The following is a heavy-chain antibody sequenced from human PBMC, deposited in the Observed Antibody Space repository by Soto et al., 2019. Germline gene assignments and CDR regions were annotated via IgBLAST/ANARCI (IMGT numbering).Heavy chain of an antibody. J-gene: IGHJ6*02. V-gene: IGHV1-69*06. CDR3: ARERTERGKDV. CDR2: IIPVFGTA. Sequence: QVQLVQSGAEVKKPGSSVKVSCKASGGTFSSSAISWVRQAPGQWLEWMGAIIPVFGTAHYAQKFQGRVTTTADKPTSTAYTELSRLRSEDTAVYYCARERTERGKDVWGQGTTVTVSS. CDR1: GGTFSSSA.